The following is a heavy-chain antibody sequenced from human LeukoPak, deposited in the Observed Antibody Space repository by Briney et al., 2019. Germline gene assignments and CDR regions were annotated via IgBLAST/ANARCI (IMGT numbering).Heavy chain of an antibody. Sequence: GGSLRLSCAASGFTFSSYAMIWVRQAPGKGLEWVSTISGSGVDTYYADSVKGRFTISRDNSKNTLYLQMNSLRAEDTAVYYCAKKLLKWETGAYFDYWGQGTLVTVSS. CDR1: GFTFSSYA. CDR3: AKKLLKWETGAYFDY. D-gene: IGHD7-27*01. J-gene: IGHJ4*02. V-gene: IGHV3-23*01. CDR2: ISGSGVDT.